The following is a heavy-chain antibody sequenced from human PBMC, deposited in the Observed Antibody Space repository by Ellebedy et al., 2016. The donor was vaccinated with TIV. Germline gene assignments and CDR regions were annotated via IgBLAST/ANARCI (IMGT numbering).Heavy chain of an antibody. CDR3: ARSRYPGARSSFDS. CDR1: GFTFSNYN. D-gene: IGHD6-6*01. CDR2: IRSTCSDK. V-gene: IGHV3-21*06. J-gene: IGHJ4*02. Sequence: PGGSLRLSCVASGFTFSNYNMNWVRQSPGKGLEWVSSIRSTCSDKYYAESVKGRFTISSDNAQDTLFLQMNSLRVEDTALYHCARSRYPGARSSFDSWGQGTLVTVSS.